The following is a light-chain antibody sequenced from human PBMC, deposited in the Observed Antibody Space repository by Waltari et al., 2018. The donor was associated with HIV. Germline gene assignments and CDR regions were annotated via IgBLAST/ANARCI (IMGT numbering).Light chain of an antibody. CDR3: QQYHAFPLT. CDR1: QSLLHSSNNKNH. J-gene: IGKJ4*01. CDR2: WAS. Sequence: DLAMPQSPASLAVSLGERATIHCQSSQSLLHSSNNKNHLAWDQQKPGQPPKLLVYWASTRESGVPDRFSGSGSGTDFTLTIRSLQAEDVAVYFCQQYHAFPLTFGGGTKVEIK. V-gene: IGKV4-1*01.